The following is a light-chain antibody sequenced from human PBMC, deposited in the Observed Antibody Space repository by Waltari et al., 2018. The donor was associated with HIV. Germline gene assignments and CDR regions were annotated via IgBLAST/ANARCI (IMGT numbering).Light chain of an antibody. V-gene: IGLV2-14*01. CDR3: SAYSRQGDAYI. Sequence: QSVLTQPASMSGSPGQSITIPCTGSVGDIGSYNFVSWFQKYPDQAPTLIIFDVRMRPSGVSSRFSGSKSGNSASLTISGLQTEDEAIYFCSAYSRQGDAYIVGTGT. CDR2: DVR. CDR1: VGDIGSYNF. J-gene: IGLJ1*01.